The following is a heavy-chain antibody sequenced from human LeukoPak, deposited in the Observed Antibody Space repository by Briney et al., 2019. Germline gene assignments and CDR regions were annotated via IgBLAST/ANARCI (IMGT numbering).Heavy chain of an antibody. CDR2: ISYDGSNK. CDR3: ASAGAYYYDSSGYNMGAFDI. CDR1: GFTFSSYV. D-gene: IGHD3-22*01. J-gene: IGHJ3*02. V-gene: IGHV3-30*04. Sequence: GGSLRLSCAASGFTFSSYVMHWVRQAPGKGLEWVAIISYDGSNKYYADSVKGRFTISRDNSKNTLYLQMNSLRAEDTAVYYCASAGAYYYDSSGYNMGAFDIWGQGTMVTVSS.